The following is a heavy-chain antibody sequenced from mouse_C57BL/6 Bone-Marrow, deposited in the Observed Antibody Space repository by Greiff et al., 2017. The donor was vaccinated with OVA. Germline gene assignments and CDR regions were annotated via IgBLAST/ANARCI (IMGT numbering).Heavy chain of an antibody. CDR1: GYTFTSYW. Sequence: VQLQQPGAELVRPGSSVKLSCKASGYTFTSYWMDWVKQRPGQGLEWIGNIYPSDSETHYNQKFKDKATLTVDKSSSTAYMQLSSLTSEDSAVYYGAKGGGLQDYWGQGTTLTVSS. J-gene: IGHJ2*01. V-gene: IGHV1-61*01. D-gene: IGHD3-1*01. CDR3: AKGGGLQDY. CDR2: IYPSDSET.